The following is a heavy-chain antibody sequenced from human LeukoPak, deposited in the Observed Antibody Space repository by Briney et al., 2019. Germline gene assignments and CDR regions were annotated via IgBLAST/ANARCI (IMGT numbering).Heavy chain of an antibody. CDR1: GFTFSNYA. Sequence: PGGSLRLSCAASGFTFSNYAIHWVRQAPGKGLEWVAFISYDGNNKYYTDSVKGRFTISRDNSKNTLYLQMNSLRAEDTAVYYCARDAGLHTTMADTNFDYWGQGTLVTVSS. CDR3: ARDAGLHTTMADTNFDY. D-gene: IGHD5-18*01. V-gene: IGHV3-30*04. CDR2: ISYDGNNK. J-gene: IGHJ4*02.